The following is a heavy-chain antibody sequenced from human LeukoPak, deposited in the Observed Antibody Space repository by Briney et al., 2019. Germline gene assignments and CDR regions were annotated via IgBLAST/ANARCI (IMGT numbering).Heavy chain of an antibody. CDR2: ISSSGSTI. CDR3: ARWRRDGYNKFDY. CDR1: GFTFSDYY. Sequence: GGSLRLSCAASGFTFSDYYMSWIRQAPGKGLEWVSYISSSGSTIYYADSVKGRFTISRDNAKNSLYLQMNSLRAEDTAVYYCARWRRDGYNKFDYWGQGTLVTASS. J-gene: IGHJ4*02. D-gene: IGHD5-24*01. V-gene: IGHV3-11*01.